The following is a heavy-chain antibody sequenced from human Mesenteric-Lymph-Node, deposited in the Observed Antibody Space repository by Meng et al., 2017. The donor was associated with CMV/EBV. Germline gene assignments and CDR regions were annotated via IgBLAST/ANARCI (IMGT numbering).Heavy chain of an antibody. CDR1: GYTFNNYY. J-gene: IGHJ3*02. V-gene: IGHV1-2*02. Sequence: ASVKVSCKASGYTFNNYYMHWVRQAPGQGLEWMGWINPNSGGTNYAQKFQGRVTMTRDTSISTAYMELSRLRSDDTAVYYCARDRGDVVVPAEDAFDIWGQGTMVTVSS. D-gene: IGHD2-2*01. CDR3: ARDRGDVVVPAEDAFDI. CDR2: INPNSGGT.